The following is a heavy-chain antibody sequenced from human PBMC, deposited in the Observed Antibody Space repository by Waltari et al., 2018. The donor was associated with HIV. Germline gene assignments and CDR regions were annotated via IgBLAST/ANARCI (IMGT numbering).Heavy chain of an antibody. CDR1: GFTFSSDG. Sequence: QVQLVESGGGVVQPGRSLRLSCAASGFTFSSDGMHWVRQAPGKGLEWVAVISSYDGNNKYYADSVKGRLTISRDKSKSTLYLQMNSLRAEDTAVYYCANLDSGQAGGWGQGTLVTVSS. V-gene: IGHV3-30*18. CDR2: ISSYDGNNK. CDR3: ANLDSGQAGG. D-gene: IGHD3-16*01. J-gene: IGHJ4*02.